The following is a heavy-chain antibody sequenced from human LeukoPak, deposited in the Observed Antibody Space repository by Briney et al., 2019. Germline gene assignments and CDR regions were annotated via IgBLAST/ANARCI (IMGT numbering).Heavy chain of an antibody. V-gene: IGHV4-59*04. CDR3: VRQRLWSDL. CDR2: IYYDGTT. CDR1: GGSISSYY. J-gene: IGHJ5*02. Sequence: SETLSLTCTVSGGSISSYYWSWIRQPPGKGLEWIGNIYYDGTTYYNPSLKSRVSMSVDTSKKQFALNLNSMTASDTGVYYCVRQRLWSDLWGQGALVIVSS. D-gene: IGHD6-25*01.